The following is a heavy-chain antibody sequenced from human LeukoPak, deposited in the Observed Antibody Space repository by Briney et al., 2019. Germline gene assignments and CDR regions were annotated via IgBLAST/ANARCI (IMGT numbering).Heavy chain of an antibody. CDR1: GFTVSSHF. Sequence: GGSLRLSCAASGFTVSSHFMSWVRQAPGKGLEWVSVIYSGGSTYYADSVKGRFTISRDNSKNTLYLQMNSLRAEDTAVYYCAKMWQQLVRFAGFDIWGQGTMVTVSS. CDR3: AKMWQQLVRFAGFDI. V-gene: IGHV3-53*01. CDR2: IYSGGST. D-gene: IGHD6-13*01. J-gene: IGHJ3*02.